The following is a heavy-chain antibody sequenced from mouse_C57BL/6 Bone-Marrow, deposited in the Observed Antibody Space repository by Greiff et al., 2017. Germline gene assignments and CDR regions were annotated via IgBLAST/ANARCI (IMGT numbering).Heavy chain of an antibody. CDR2: IHPNSGST. Sequence: VQLQQSGAELVKPGASVKLSCKASGYTFTSYWMHWVKQRPGQGLEWIGMIHPNSGSTNYNEKFKSKATLTVDKSSSTAYMQHSSLTSEDSAVYYCARGDWVLLDYWGQGTTLTVSS. J-gene: IGHJ2*01. CDR1: GYTFTSYW. V-gene: IGHV1-64*01. D-gene: IGHD4-1*01. CDR3: ARGDWVLLDY.